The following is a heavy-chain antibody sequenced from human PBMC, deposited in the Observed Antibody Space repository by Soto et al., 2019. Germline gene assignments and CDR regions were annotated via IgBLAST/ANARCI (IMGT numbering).Heavy chain of an antibody. CDR3: AXDTGHYYYYYAMDV. V-gene: IGHV3-30-3*01. Sequence: QVHLVESGGGVVQPGRSLRLSCAASGFTFSSYAMHWVRQAPGKGLEWVAVISYDGSNKNYADSVKGRFTISRDNSKNALXLQMNSLRAEDTAVYFCAXDTGHYYYYYAMDVWGQXTTVX. CDR1: GFTFSSYA. CDR2: ISYDGSNK. J-gene: IGHJ6*02. D-gene: IGHD2-8*02.